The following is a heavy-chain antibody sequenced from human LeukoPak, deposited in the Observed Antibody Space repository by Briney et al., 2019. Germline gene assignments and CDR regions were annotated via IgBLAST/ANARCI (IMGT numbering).Heavy chain of an antibody. CDR3: ARQRSAKRDFWSGITYYMDV. CDR2: IYPGDSDT. D-gene: IGHD3-3*01. V-gene: IGHV5-51*01. Sequence: GESLKISCKGSGYSFTSYWIGWVRQMPGKGLEWMGIIYPGDSDTRYSPSFQGQVTISADKSISTAYLQWSSLKASDTAMYHCARQRSAKRDFWSGITYYMDVWGKGTTVTVSS. CDR1: GYSFTSYW. J-gene: IGHJ6*03.